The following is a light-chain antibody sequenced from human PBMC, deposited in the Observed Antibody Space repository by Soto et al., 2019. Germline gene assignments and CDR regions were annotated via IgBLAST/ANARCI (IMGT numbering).Light chain of an antibody. CDR1: QYINTR. CDR3: HQRQSWPRT. Sequence: EIVLTQSPATLSSFPGDRVTLSCRASQYINTRLAWYQHRPGQAPRLLIYQTSSRAAGIPARFSASGSGTDFTLTISDVQPEDFALSYCHQRQSWPRTFGQGTKVDI. J-gene: IGKJ1*01. V-gene: IGKV3-11*01. CDR2: QTS.